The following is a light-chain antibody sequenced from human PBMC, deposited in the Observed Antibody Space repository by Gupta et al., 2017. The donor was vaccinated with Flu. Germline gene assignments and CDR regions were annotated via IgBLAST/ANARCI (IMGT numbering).Light chain of an antibody. CDR1: SWHNNDL. CDR3: ETWDSNTQV. J-gene: IGLJ3*02. V-gene: IGLV4-60*03. Sequence: QPVLTQSSSASASLGSSVKITCTLSSWHNNDLLSWHQQQAGKAPRYFMQVKGSGNYNKWSGVNDRFSGSSSGAAVYLTISKLQAEDEVYYYCETWDSNTQVFGGGTKLTVL. CDR2: VKGSGNY.